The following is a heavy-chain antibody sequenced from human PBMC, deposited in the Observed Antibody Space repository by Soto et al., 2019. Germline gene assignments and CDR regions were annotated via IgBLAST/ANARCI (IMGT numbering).Heavy chain of an antibody. CDR3: ADLVVAATGMDV. Sequence: QVQLVQSGAEVKKPGSSVKVSCKASGGTFSSNTISWVRQAPGQGLEWMGRIIPILGIANYAQKFQGRVTITADKSTSTAYMELSSLRSEDTAVYCCADLVVAATGMDVWGQGTTVTVSS. CDR1: GGTFSSNT. V-gene: IGHV1-69*02. CDR2: IIPILGIA. D-gene: IGHD2-15*01. J-gene: IGHJ6*02.